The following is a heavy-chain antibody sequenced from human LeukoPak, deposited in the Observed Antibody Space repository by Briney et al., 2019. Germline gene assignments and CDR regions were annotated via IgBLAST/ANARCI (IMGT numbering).Heavy chain of an antibody. CDR1: GDPLSSGDNY. J-gene: IGHJ4*02. CDR3: ARAEQWLVYGFDY. V-gene: IGHV4-30-4*08. Sequence: SETLYLTCTVSGDPLSSGDNYWSWIPPPPGKGLEWIGYIYYSGSAHYNPSLKSRVTISVDTSKNQFSLKLRSVTAADTAAYYCARAEQWLVYGFDYWGQGTLVTVSS. D-gene: IGHD6-19*01. CDR2: IYYSGSA.